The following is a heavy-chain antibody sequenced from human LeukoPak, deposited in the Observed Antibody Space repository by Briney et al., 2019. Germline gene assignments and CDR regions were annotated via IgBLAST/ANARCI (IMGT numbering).Heavy chain of an antibody. CDR2: ISSSSYI. Sequence: GGSLRLSCAASGFTFSSYSMNWVRQAPGKGLEWVSSISSSSYIYYADSVKGRFTISRDNAKNSLYLQMNSLRAEDTAVYYCARGLRRIAGHHDAFDIWGQGTMVTVSS. D-gene: IGHD6-13*01. CDR1: GFTFSSYS. CDR3: ARGLRRIAGHHDAFDI. J-gene: IGHJ3*02. V-gene: IGHV3-21*01.